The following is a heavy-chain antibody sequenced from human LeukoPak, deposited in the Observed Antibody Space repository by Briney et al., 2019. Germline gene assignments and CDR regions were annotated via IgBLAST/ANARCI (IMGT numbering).Heavy chain of an antibody. Sequence: PSQTLSLTCTVSGGSISSGGYYWSWIRQHPGKGLEWIGYIYYSGSTYYNPSLKSRVTISVDTSKNQFSLKLSSVTAADTAVYYCARDRSPASSGYSYFDYWGQGTLVTVSS. CDR3: ARDRSPASSGYSYFDY. CDR2: IYYSGST. J-gene: IGHJ4*02. V-gene: IGHV4-31*03. CDR1: GGSISSGGYY. D-gene: IGHD3-22*01.